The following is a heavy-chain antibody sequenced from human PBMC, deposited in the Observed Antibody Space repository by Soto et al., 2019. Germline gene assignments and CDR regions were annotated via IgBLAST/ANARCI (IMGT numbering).Heavy chain of an antibody. Sequence: SETLSLTCTVSGGSISGYYWSWIRQPPGKGLEWIGYMYNTGSTVYNPSFKSRVTISVDTSKNQFSLKLHSVTAADTAVYYCARVLWGYCGIDCYRVDGWGKGTTVT. CDR2: MYNTGST. CDR3: ARVLWGYCGIDCYRVDG. J-gene: IGHJ6*03. CDR1: GGSISGYY. V-gene: IGHV4-59*01. D-gene: IGHD2-21*01.